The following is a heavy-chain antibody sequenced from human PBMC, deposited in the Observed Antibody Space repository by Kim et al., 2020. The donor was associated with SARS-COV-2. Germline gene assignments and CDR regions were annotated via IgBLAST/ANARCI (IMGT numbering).Heavy chain of an antibody. V-gene: IGHV3-11*03. J-gene: IGHJ6*02. Sequence: PDSGKGRCTLPRDNAKNSLYRQMNSLRAEDKAVYYCARVTGDYGDYVMDVWGQGTTVTVSS. CDR3: ARVTGDYGDYVMDV. D-gene: IGHD4-17*01.